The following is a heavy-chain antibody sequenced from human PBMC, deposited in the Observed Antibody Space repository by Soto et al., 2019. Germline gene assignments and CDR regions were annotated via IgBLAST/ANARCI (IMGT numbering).Heavy chain of an antibody. V-gene: IGHV1-69*04. CDR3: ARDITERITIFGVVISGMYV. J-gene: IGHJ6*04. CDR2: IIPILGIA. D-gene: IGHD3-3*01. CDR1: GGTFSSYT. Sequence: ASVKVSCKASGGTFSSYTISWVRQAPGQGLEWMGRIIPILGIANYAQKFQGRVTITADESTSTAYMELSSLRSEDTAVYYCARDITERITIFGVVISGMYVWGKGATVTVSS.